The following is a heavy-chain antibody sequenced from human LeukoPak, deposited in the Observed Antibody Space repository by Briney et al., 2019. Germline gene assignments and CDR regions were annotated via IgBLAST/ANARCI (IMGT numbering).Heavy chain of an antibody. CDR1: GYSFTTYW. D-gene: IGHD3-22*01. V-gene: IGHV5-51*01. CDR2: IWPGDSDT. CDR3: ARKGRDSSGLYYFDY. J-gene: IGHJ4*02. Sequence: GESLKISCKGSGYSFTTYWIAWVRQMPGKGLEWMGIIWPGDSDTRYSPSFQGQVTISADKTISAAYLQWSSLKASDSAIYYCARKGRDSSGLYYFDYRGQGTLVTVSS.